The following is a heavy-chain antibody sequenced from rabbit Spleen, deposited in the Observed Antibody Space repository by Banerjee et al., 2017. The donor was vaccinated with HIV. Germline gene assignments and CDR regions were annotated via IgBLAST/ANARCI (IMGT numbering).Heavy chain of an antibody. CDR1: GFSFSNTCY. J-gene: IGHJ4*01. CDR3: GRGASPGGYAAL. V-gene: IGHV1S45*01. D-gene: IGHD6-1*01. Sequence: QEQLEESGGDLVKPEGSLTLTCTASGFSFSNTCYVCWVRQAPGKGLEWIGCFYTGSTTRTYYASWVNGRFTISRTSSTTVTLQMTSLTAADTATYFCGRGASPGGYAALWGPGTLVTVS. CDR2: FYTGSTTRT.